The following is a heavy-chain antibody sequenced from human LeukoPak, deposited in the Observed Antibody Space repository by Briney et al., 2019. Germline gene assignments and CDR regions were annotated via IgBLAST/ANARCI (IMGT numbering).Heavy chain of an antibody. CDR1: GGSISNFY. V-gene: IGHV4-59*12. J-gene: IGHJ4*02. CDR3: ARANSGSYPMFDY. D-gene: IGHD1-26*01. Sequence: SETVSLTCTVSGGSISNFYWSWIRQPPGKGLEWIGHIHYSGSTNYNPSLRSRVTISVDPSKNQFSLKLSSVTAADTAVYYCARANSGSYPMFDYWGQGTLVTVSS. CDR2: IHYSGST.